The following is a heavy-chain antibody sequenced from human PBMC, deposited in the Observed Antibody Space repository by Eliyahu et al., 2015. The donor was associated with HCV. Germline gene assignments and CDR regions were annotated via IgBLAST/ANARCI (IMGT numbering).Heavy chain of an antibody. J-gene: IGHJ4*02. CDR3: ARRYSGSYAVDY. V-gene: IGHV4-39*01. D-gene: IGHD1-26*01. CDR1: GGSISSSRYY. Sequence: QLQLQESGPGLVKPSETLSLTCTVSGGSISSSRYYWGWIRQPPGKGLEWIGSIFYSGSTYYNPSLESRVTISVDTSKNQLSLKLTTVTAADTALYYCARRYSGSYAVDYWGQGTLVTVSS. CDR2: IFYSGST.